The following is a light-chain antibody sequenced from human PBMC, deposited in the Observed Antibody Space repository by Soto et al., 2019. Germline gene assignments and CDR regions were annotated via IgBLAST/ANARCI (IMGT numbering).Light chain of an antibody. J-gene: IGKJ5*01. Sequence: EIVLTQSPATLSLSPGERATLSCRASQSVSIYLAWYQQRPGQAPRLLIYDALNRATGIPARFSGSGSGTDFTLTISSLEPEDFAVYYCQQRTNWPITFGQGTRLEIK. V-gene: IGKV3-11*01. CDR2: DAL. CDR1: QSVSIY. CDR3: QQRTNWPIT.